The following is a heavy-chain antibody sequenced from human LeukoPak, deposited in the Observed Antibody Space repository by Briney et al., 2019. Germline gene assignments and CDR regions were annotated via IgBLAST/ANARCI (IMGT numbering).Heavy chain of an antibody. D-gene: IGHD6-13*01. J-gene: IGHJ4*02. CDR3: ARRGSAAGMDV. CDR1: AFTFNNYW. CDR2: IKGDGSST. V-gene: IGHV3-74*01. Sequence: GGSLRLSCVASAFTFNNYWMHWVRQAPGKGLVWVSRIKGDGSSTSYADSVKGRFTISRDNAKNTLYLQMNSLRAEDTAVYYCARRGSAAGMDVWGQGTLVTVSS.